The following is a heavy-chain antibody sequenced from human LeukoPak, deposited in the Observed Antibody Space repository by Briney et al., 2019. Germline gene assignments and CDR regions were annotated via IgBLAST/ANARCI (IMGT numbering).Heavy chain of an antibody. CDR2: ISGDGSIT. CDR3: ARNYGPTLELLPFDY. J-gene: IGHJ4*02. V-gene: IGHV3-74*01. CDR1: GFTFSRYW. Sequence: GGSLRLSCAASGFTFSRYWMHWVRQAPGKGLVWISCISGDGSITRYADSVKGRFTISKDNAENTVYLQMSSLRAEDTAVYYCARNYGPTLELLPFDYWGQGTLVTVSS. D-gene: IGHD1-26*01.